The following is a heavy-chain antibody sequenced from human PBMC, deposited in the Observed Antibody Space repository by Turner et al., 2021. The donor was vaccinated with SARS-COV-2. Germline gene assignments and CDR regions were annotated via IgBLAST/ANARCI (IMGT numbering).Heavy chain of an antibody. V-gene: IGHV4-59*12. Sequence: QVQLQESGPGLVKPSETLSLTCNVSGGSISSDFWSWIRQPPGKGLEWIGYIYHSGSTYYKPSLESRVTISVDRSKNQLSLKLTSVTAADTAVYYCARWGSINSGVDYWGQGTLVTVSS. CDR1: GGSISSDF. J-gene: IGHJ4*02. CDR2: IYHSGST. D-gene: IGHD3-10*01. CDR3: ARWGSINSGVDY.